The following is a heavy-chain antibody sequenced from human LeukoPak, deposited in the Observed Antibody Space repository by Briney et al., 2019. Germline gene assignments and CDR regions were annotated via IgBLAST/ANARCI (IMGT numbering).Heavy chain of an antibody. CDR3: AKGGQLWLYNWFDP. CDR1: GFTFSSYA. CDR2: ISGSGGST. V-gene: IGHV3-23*01. Sequence: GGSLILSCAASGFTFSSYAMSWVRQAPGKGLEWVSAISGSGGSTYYADSVKGRFTISRDNSKNTLYLQMNSLRAEDTAVYYCAKGGQLWLYNWFDPWGQGTLVTVSS. D-gene: IGHD5-18*01. J-gene: IGHJ5*02.